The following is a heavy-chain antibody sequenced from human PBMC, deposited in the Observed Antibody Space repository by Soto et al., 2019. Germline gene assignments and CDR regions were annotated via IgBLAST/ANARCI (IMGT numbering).Heavy chain of an antibody. J-gene: IGHJ6*02. V-gene: IGHV4-4*07. CDR3: ARERGSTWMVNGMDV. CDR2: IYTSGST. Sequence: PSETLSLTCTVSGGSISSYYWIWIRQPAGKGLEWIGRIYTSGSTNYNPSLKSRVTMSVDTSKNQFSLKLSSATAADTAVYYCARERGSTWMVNGMDVWGQGTTVTVSS. CDR1: GGSISSYY. D-gene: IGHD5-18*01.